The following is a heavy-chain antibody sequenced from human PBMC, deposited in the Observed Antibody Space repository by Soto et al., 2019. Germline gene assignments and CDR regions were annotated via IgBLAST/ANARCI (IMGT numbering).Heavy chain of an antibody. Sequence: QVQLVQSGAEEKKPGASVKVSCKASGYSFTSYAMHWVRQAPGQRLEWMGWINAGNGNTKYSQKFQGRVTITRDTFASTAYIELSSLRSGDTAVYYCARDVAAADYWGQGTLVTVSS. CDR3: ARDVAAADY. J-gene: IGHJ4*02. V-gene: IGHV1-3*05. D-gene: IGHD6-13*01. CDR2: INAGNGNT. CDR1: GYSFTSYA.